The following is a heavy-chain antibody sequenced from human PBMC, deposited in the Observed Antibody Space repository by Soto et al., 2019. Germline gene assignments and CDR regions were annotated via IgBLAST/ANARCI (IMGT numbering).Heavy chain of an antibody. D-gene: IGHD3-22*01. J-gene: IGHJ6*02. Sequence: GGSLRLSCAASGFTFSSYGMHWVRQAPGKGLEWVAVIWYDGSNKYYADSVKGRFTISRDNSKNTLYLQMNSMRAEDTAVYYCAREIEHYYDSSGPGMDVWGQGTTVTVSS. CDR3: AREIEHYYDSSGPGMDV. V-gene: IGHV3-33*01. CDR1: GFTFSSYG. CDR2: IWYDGSNK.